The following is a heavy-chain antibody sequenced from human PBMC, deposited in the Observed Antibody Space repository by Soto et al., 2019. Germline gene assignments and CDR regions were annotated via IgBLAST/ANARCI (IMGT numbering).Heavy chain of an antibody. D-gene: IGHD2-2*01. CDR1: GYTLSSYD. J-gene: IGHJ5*02. V-gene: IGHV1-3*01. CDR3: ARRDGPYQGSFDP. CDR2: INGGNDNT. Sequence: QVHLVQSETEVKKPGASVRVSCKASGYTLSSYDTHWVRQAPGQRLEWRGWINGGNDNTKYSQNFRGRVTIARDTAASTVYMELRRLRSEDTAVYFCARRDGPYQGSFDPWGQGTLVTVSS.